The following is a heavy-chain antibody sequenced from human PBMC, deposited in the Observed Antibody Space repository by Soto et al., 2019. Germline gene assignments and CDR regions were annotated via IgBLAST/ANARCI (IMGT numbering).Heavy chain of an antibody. D-gene: IGHD6-19*01. V-gene: IGHV4-59*01. J-gene: IGHJ5*02. CDR3: ARERTVAATGWFDL. CDR2: VYYSGST. Sequence: SETLSLTCTVSGGSFSSYFWTWIRQPPGKGLEWIGNVYYSGSTKYSPSLNSRVTMSIDRANNLFSLELNSVTAADTAVYYCARERTVAATGWFDLWGQGILVTVSS. CDR1: GGSFSSYF.